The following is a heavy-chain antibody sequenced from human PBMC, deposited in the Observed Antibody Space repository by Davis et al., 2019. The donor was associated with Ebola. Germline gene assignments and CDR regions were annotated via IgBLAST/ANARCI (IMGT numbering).Heavy chain of an antibody. CDR3: ARGQEFGGNSRIFDYHYHYYMDV. J-gene: IGHJ6*03. D-gene: IGHD4-23*01. V-gene: IGHV4-38-2*02. CDR2: MYHTGKT. Sequence: PSETLSLTCTVSGYLISSGHYWGWIRQPPGKGLEWIASMYHTGKTYYNPFLKSRFTISIDTSKNQFSLTLRSVAAADTAVYYCARGQEFGGNSRIFDYHYHYYMDVWGRGTTVTVSS. CDR1: GYLISSGHY.